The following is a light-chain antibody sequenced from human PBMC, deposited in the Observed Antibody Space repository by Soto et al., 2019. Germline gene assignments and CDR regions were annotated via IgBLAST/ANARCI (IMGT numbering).Light chain of an antibody. CDR1: SSGVGGYNS. CDR3: SSYTSIPALV. J-gene: IGLJ1*01. Sequence: QPVLTQPASVSGSPGQSITISCTGTSSGVGGYNSVSWYQQHPGKVPKIMIYDVSIRPSGVPDRFSGSKSGNTASLTISGLQAEDEADYYCSSYTSIPALVFGTGTKLTVL. V-gene: IGLV2-14*01. CDR2: DVS.